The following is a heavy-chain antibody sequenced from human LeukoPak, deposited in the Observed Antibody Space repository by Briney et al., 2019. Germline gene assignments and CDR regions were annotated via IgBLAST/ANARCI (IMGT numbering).Heavy chain of an antibody. CDR2: IYYSGST. V-gene: IGHV4-59*02. CDR1: GGSVSDYY. D-gene: IGHD4-17*01. CDR3: ARDRMTTVTMFDY. Sequence: PSETLSLTCTISGGSVSDYYWSWIRQSPGKGLEWVGSIYYSGSTYYNPSLKSRVTISVDTSKNQFSLKLSSVTAADTAVYYCARDRMTTVTMFDYWGQGTLVTVSS. J-gene: IGHJ4*02.